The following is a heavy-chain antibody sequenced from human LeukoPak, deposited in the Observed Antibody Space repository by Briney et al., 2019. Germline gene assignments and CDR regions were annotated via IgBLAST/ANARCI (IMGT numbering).Heavy chain of an antibody. CDR2: ISAYNGNT. Sequence: ASVKVSCKASGYTFTSYGISWVRQAPGQRLEWMGWISAYNGNTNYAQKLQGRVTMTTDTSTSTAYMELSRLRSDDTAVYYCARDKGIAAAGRNDYWGQGTLVTVSS. CDR1: GYTFTSYG. J-gene: IGHJ4*02. V-gene: IGHV1-18*01. D-gene: IGHD6-13*01. CDR3: ARDKGIAAAGRNDY.